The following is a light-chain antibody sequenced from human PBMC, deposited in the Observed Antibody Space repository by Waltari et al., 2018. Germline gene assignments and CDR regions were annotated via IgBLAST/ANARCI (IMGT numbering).Light chain of an antibody. CDR1: SLRSYY. CDR3: NSRDSSGNHVV. V-gene: IGLV3-19*01. Sequence: SSELTQDPAVSVALGQTVRITCQGDSLRSYYASWYQQKPGQAPVLVLYGKNNRPSGIPDRFSGSSSGNTASLTITGAHAEDEADYYCNSRDSSGNHVVFGGGTKLTVL. CDR2: GKN. J-gene: IGLJ2*01.